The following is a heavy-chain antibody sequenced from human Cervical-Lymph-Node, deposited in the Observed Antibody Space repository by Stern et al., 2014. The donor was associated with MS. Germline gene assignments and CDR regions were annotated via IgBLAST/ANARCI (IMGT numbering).Heavy chain of an antibody. D-gene: IGHD1-7*01. CDR1: GFTFSDYY. Sequence: VQLVESGGGLVKPGGSLRIFCAASGFTFSDYYITWIPQAPGEGLEWVSYISSSGSMIYYADSVKGRFTISRDNAKNSLYLQMNSLRAEDTAVYYCVREVNWTYDYWGQGTQVTVSS. CDR3: VREVNWTYDY. J-gene: IGHJ4*02. CDR2: ISSSGSMI. V-gene: IGHV3-11*01.